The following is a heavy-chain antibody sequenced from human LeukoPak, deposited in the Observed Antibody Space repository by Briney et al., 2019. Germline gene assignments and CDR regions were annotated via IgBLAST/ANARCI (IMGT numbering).Heavy chain of an antibody. V-gene: IGHV1-18*01. J-gene: IGHJ4*02. Sequence: ASVKVSCKASGYTFTSYGISWARQAPGQGLEWMGWISAYNGNTNYAQKLQGRVTMTTDTSTSTAYMELRSLRSDDTAVYYCARGKVPLSGSYLGYYNGGYYFDCWGQGTLVTVSS. CDR3: ARGKVPLSGSYLGYYNGGYYFDC. CDR1: GYTFTSYG. D-gene: IGHD1-26*01. CDR2: ISAYNGNT.